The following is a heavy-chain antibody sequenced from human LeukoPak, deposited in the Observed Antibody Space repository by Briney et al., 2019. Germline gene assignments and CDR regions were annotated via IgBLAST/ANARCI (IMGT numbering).Heavy chain of an antibody. Sequence: ASVKVSCKASGGTFSSYAISWVRQAPGQGREWMGGIIPIFGTANYAQKFQGRVTITADEFTSTAYMELSSLRSEDTAVYYCATYGGNSSFGYWGQGTLVTVSS. J-gene: IGHJ4*02. D-gene: IGHD4-23*01. CDR2: IIPIFGTA. CDR1: GGTFSSYA. V-gene: IGHV1-69*13. CDR3: ATYGGNSSFGY.